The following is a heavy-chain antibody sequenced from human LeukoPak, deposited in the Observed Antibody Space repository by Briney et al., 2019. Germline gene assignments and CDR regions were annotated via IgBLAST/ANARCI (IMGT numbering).Heavy chain of an antibody. D-gene: IGHD3-3*01. CDR1: GFNFNIYR. Sequence: PGGSLRLSCAASGFNFNIYRMNWVRQAPGKGLEWVSYITSSSSTIYYADSVRGRFIISRDNAKKSVYLQLNNLRADDTAVYYCARSTEWYADYWGQGTLVTVSS. J-gene: IGHJ4*02. CDR3: ARSTEWYADY. V-gene: IGHV3-48*01. CDR2: ITSSSSTI.